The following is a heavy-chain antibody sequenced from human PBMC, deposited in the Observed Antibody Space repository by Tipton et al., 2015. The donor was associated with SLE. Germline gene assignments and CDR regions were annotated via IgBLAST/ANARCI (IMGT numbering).Heavy chain of an antibody. J-gene: IGHJ4*02. D-gene: IGHD6-13*01. CDR3: ARGGGSSWYEKSSFDY. Sequence: TLSLTCTVSGGSVSSGSYYWSWIRQPPGKGLEWIGYIYYSGSTNYNPSLKSRVTISVDTSKNQFSLKLSSVTAADTAVYYCARGGGSSWYEKSSFDYWGQGPLVTVSS. CDR2: IYYSGST. V-gene: IGHV4-61*01. CDR1: GGSVSSGSYY.